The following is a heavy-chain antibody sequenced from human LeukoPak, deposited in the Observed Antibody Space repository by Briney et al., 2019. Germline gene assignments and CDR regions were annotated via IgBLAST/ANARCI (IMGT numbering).Heavy chain of an antibody. CDR2: ISSSGSTI. CDR3: ARVREMGYSYGPYFDY. Sequence: GGSLRLSCAASGFTFSDYYMSWIRQAPGKGLEWVSYISSSGSTIYYADSVKGRFTISRVNAKNSLYLQMNSLRAEDTAVYYCARVREMGYSYGPYFDYWGQGTLVTVSS. D-gene: IGHD5-18*01. J-gene: IGHJ4*02. V-gene: IGHV3-11*04. CDR1: GFTFSDYY.